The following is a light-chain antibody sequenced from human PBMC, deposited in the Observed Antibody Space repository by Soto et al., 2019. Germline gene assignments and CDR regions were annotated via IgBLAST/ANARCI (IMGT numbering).Light chain of an antibody. J-gene: IGKJ4*01. CDR2: DAS. CDR3: QQTFSSPLT. V-gene: IGKV1-5*01. Sequence: DIQMTQSPSPLSASVGDRVIITCRASQSISSWMAWYQQKPGKAPKLLIYDASSLESGVPSRFSGSGSGTNFTLTISGLQPEDVATYFCQQTFSSPLTLGGGTKVDIK. CDR1: QSISSW.